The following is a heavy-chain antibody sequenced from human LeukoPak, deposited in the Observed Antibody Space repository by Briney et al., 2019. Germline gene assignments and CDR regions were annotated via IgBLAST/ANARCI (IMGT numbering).Heavy chain of an antibody. D-gene: IGHD6-19*01. CDR3: AGHSLLLHIIAVAGHFDY. J-gene: IGHJ4*02. Sequence: SETLSLTCTVSGGSISSSSYYWGWIRQPPGKGLEWIGSIYYSGSTYYNPSLKSRVTISVDTSKNQFSLKLSSVTAADTAVYYCAGHSLLLHIIAVAGHFDYWGQGTLVTVSS. V-gene: IGHV4-39*01. CDR2: IYYSGST. CDR1: GGSISSSSYY.